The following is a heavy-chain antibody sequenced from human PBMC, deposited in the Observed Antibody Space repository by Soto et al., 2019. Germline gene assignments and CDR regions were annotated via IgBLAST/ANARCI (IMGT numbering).Heavy chain of an antibody. CDR1: GDSVSSNSAA. CDR2: TYYRSKWYN. V-gene: IGHV6-1*01. CDR3: AREGGFRGYSSSWYFDY. Sequence: PSQTLSLTCAISGDSVSSNSAAWNWIRQSPSRGLEWLGRTYYRSKWYNDYAVSVKSRITINPDTSKNQFSLQLNSVTPEDTAVYYCAREGGFRGYSSSWYFDYWGQGTLVTVSS. D-gene: IGHD6-13*01. J-gene: IGHJ4*02.